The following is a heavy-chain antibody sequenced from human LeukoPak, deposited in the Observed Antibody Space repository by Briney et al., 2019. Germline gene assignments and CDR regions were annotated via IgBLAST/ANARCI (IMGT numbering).Heavy chain of an antibody. Sequence: SETLSLTCAVYGGSFSGYYWSWIRQHPGKGLEWIGYIYYSGSTYYNPSLKSRVTISVDTSKNQFSLKLSSVTAADTAVYYCARDHGDYFDYWGQGTLVTVSS. CDR3: ARDHGDYFDY. V-gene: IGHV4-31*11. D-gene: IGHD4-17*01. CDR2: IYYSGST. J-gene: IGHJ4*02. CDR1: GGSFSGYY.